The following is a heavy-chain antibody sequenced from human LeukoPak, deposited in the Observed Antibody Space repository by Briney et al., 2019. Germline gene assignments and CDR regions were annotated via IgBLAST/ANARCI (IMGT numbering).Heavy chain of an antibody. CDR3: ARGISSSWYPYFDY. D-gene: IGHD6-13*01. J-gene: IGHJ4*02. Sequence: SETLSLTCTVSGGSITSYYWSWIRQPPGKGLEWIGYIYYSGSTNYNPSLKSRVTMSVDTSKNQFSLNLNSVAAADTAVYYCARGISSSWYPYFDYWGQGTLVTVSS. V-gene: IGHV4-59*12. CDR2: IYYSGST. CDR1: GGSITSYY.